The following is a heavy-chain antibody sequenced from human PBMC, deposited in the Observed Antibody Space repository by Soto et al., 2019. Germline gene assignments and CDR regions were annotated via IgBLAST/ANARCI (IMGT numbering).Heavy chain of an antibody. J-gene: IGHJ6*02. CDR3: ARDQDSGYVIKLLYFYNMDV. V-gene: IGHV1-2*02. CDR1: GYTFTGHY. CDR2: MNSNSGDT. Sequence: ASVKVSCKASGYTFTGHYLHWVRQAPGQGLEWMGWMNSNSGDTGYAQNFQGRVTMTRDTSISTAYMELSRLRSDDTAVYYCARDQDSGYVIKLLYFYNMDVWGQGTTVTVSS. D-gene: IGHD5-12*01.